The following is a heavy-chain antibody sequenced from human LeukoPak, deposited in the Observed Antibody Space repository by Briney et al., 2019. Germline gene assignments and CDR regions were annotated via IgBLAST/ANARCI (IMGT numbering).Heavy chain of an antibody. CDR2: IYYSGST. J-gene: IGHJ3*02. Sequence: SETLSLTCTVSGGSISSNNYYWGWIRQPPGKGLEWIGSIYYSGSTYNNPSLKSRVTISVDTTKNQFSLKLTSVTAADTAVYYCARQPTRDGFDIWGQGTMVTVSS. D-gene: IGHD5-24*01. CDR1: GGSISSNNYY. V-gene: IGHV4-39*01. CDR3: ARQPTRDGFDI.